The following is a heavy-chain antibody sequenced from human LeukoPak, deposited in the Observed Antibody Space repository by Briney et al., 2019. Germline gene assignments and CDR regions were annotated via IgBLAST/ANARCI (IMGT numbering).Heavy chain of an antibody. CDR2: ISYSGST. V-gene: IGHV4-39*07. Sequence: SETLSLTCTVSGGSISSSSYYWGWIRQPPGKGLEWIGSISYSGSTYYNPSLKSRGTISVDTSKNQFSLKLSSVTAANTAVYYCARGAYTYGHPPSLDYWGQGTLVTVSS. CDR3: ARGAYTYGHPPSLDY. CDR1: GGSISSSSYY. D-gene: IGHD5-18*01. J-gene: IGHJ4*01.